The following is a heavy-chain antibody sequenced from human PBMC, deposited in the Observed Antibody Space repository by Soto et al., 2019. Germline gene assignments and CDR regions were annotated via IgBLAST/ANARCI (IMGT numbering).Heavy chain of an antibody. V-gene: IGHV3-33*01. D-gene: IGHD2-15*01. J-gene: IGHJ3*02. CDR1: GFTFSSYG. Sequence: PGGSLRLSCAASGFTFSSYGMHWVRQAPGKGLEWVAVIWYDGSNKYYADSVKGRFTISRDNSKNTLYLQMNSLRAEDTAVYYCARGAVVAATNDAFDIWGQGTMVTVSS. CDR2: IWYDGSNK. CDR3: ARGAVVAATNDAFDI.